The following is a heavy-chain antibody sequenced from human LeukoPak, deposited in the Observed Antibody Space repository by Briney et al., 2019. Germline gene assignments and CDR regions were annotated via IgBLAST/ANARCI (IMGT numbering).Heavy chain of an antibody. J-gene: IGHJ3*02. D-gene: IGHD4-17*01. CDR3: ARDSTVTTFSAFDI. CDR2: IKQDGSEK. CDR1: GFTFSSYW. V-gene: IGHV3-7*01. Sequence: GGSLRLSCAASGFTFSSYWMSWVRQAPGKGLEWVANIKQDGSEKYYVDSVKGRFTISRDNAKNSLYLQMNSLRAEDTAVYYCARDSTVTTFSAFDIWGQGTMVAVSS.